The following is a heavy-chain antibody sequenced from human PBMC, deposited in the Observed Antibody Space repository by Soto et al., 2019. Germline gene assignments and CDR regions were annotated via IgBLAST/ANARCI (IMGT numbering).Heavy chain of an antibody. CDR2: INHSGST. CDR3: AWGGCSSTSCYEEYYYGMDV. CDR1: GGSFSGYY. D-gene: IGHD2-2*01. V-gene: IGHV4-34*01. Sequence: SETLSLTCAVYGGSFSGYYWSWIRQPPGKGLEWIGEINHSGSTNYNPSLKSRVTISVDTSKNQFSLKLSSVTAADTAVYYCAWGGCSSTSCYEEYYYGMDVWGQGTTVTVSS. J-gene: IGHJ6*02.